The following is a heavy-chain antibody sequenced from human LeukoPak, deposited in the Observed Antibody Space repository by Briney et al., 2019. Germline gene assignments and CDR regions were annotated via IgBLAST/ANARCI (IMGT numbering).Heavy chain of an antibody. CDR1: GFTFSSYG. CDR2: IWYDGSNK. V-gene: IGHV3-33*06. J-gene: IGHJ5*02. Sequence: GGSLRLSCAASGFTFSSYGMHWVRQAPGKGLEWVAVIWYDGSNKYYADSVKGRFTISRDNSKNTLYLQMNSLRAEDTAVYYCAKEGSYCSSTSCYRGNWFDPWGQGTLVTVSS. CDR3: AKEGSYCSSTSCYRGNWFDP. D-gene: IGHD2-2*02.